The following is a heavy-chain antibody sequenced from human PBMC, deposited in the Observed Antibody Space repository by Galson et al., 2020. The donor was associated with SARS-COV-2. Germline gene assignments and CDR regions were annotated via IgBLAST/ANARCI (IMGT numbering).Heavy chain of an antibody. D-gene: IGHD6-13*01. CDR1: GYTFTGHY. Sequence: ASVKVSCKASGYTFTGHYMHRVRQAPGQGLEWMGWINPNSGDTNYAQKFQDRVTMTRDTSITTAYMELSRLTSDDTAVYSCVRADTSGWYYLDFWGQGTLVTVSS. CDR3: VRADTSGWYYLDF. J-gene: IGHJ4*02. CDR2: INPNSGDT. V-gene: IGHV1-2*02.